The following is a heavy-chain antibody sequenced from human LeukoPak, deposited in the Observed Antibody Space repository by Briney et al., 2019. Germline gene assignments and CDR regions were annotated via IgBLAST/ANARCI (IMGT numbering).Heavy chain of an antibody. CDR3: ARGPPYTYDSSGYYRFDY. J-gene: IGHJ4*02. Sequence: SETLSLTCAVYGGSFSGYYWSWIRQPPGKGLEWIGEINHSGITKYNPSLKSRVIISLDTSKNQFSLKLGSVTAADTAVYYCARGPPYTYDSSGYYRFDYWGQGTLVTVSS. D-gene: IGHD3-22*01. CDR1: GGSFSGYY. CDR2: INHSGIT. V-gene: IGHV4-34*01.